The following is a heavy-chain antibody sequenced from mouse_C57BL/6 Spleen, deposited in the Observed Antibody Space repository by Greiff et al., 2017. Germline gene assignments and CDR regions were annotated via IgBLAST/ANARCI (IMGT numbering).Heavy chain of an antibody. CDR2: IYPGDGDT. Sequence: QVQLQQSGPELVKPGASVKISCKASGYAFSSSWMNWVKQRPGKGLEWIGRIYPGDGDTNYNGKFKGKATLTADKSSSTAYMQLSSLTSRDSAVYFGAVEGSYYPIDGYAMDDWGKGTSVTVSS. CDR1: GYAFSSSW. D-gene: IGHD2-12*01. CDR3: AVEGSYYPIDGYAMDD. V-gene: IGHV1-82*01. J-gene: IGHJ4*01.